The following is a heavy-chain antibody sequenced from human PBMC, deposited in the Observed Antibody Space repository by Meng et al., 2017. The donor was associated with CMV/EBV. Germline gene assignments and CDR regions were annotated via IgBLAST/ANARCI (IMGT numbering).Heavy chain of an antibody. Sequence: GESLKISCAASGFTFSSYAMSWVRQAPGKGLEWVSAISGSGGSTYYADSVKGRFTISRDNSKNTLYLQMNSLRAEDTAVYYCARVVVVPAATTLRYYYYGMDVWGQGTTVTVSS. CDR2: ISGSGGST. D-gene: IGHD2-2*01. CDR3: ARVVVVPAATTLRYYYYGMDV. CDR1: GFTFSSYA. V-gene: IGHV3-23*01. J-gene: IGHJ6*02.